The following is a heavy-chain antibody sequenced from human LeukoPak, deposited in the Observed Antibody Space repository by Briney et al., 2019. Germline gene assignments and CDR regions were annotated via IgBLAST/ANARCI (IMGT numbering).Heavy chain of an antibody. Sequence: GGSLRLSCAASGFTFSSYAMHWVRQAPGKGLEWVAVISYDGSNKYYADSVKGRFTISRDNSKNTLYLQMNSLRAEDTAVYYCAKDLNSGWYSDDAFDIWGQGTMVTVSS. V-gene: IGHV3-30*04. J-gene: IGHJ3*02. D-gene: IGHD6-19*01. CDR1: GFTFSSYA. CDR2: ISYDGSNK. CDR3: AKDLNSGWYSDDAFDI.